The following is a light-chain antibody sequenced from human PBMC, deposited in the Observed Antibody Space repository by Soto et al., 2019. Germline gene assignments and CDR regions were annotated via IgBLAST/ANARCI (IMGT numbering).Light chain of an antibody. CDR1: QSISSL. Sequence: DIQMTQSPSTLSASIGDTVTITCRASQSISSLLAWYQQKPGKTPKLLIFDASDLESGVPSRFSGSGSGTDFTLTISCLQSEDFATYYCQQYYSYPLTFGGGTKVDIK. CDR3: QQYYSYPLT. J-gene: IGKJ4*01. CDR2: DAS. V-gene: IGKV1-5*01.